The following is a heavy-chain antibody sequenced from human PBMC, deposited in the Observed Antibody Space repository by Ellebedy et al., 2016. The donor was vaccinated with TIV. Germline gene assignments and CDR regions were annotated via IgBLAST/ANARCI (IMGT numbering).Heavy chain of an antibody. Sequence: GESLKISCAASGFTFSTYGMHWVRQAPGKGLEWVAIIWNDGSDKKYAYSVKGRITISRDNSKNTLYLQMNSLRAEDTAVYYCAREAWDGDYYVDYWGQGTLVTVST. CDR2: IWNDGSDK. J-gene: IGHJ4*02. V-gene: IGHV3-33*01. CDR3: AREAWDGDYYVDY. D-gene: IGHD4-17*01. CDR1: GFTFSTYG.